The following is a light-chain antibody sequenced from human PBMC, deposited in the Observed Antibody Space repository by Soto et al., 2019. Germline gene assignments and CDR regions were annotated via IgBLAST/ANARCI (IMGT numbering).Light chain of an antibody. Sequence: ETVLTQSPATLSLSPGERATLSCGARQSVSSNYLAWYQHKRGLAPRLLIYDASSRATGIPDRFSGSGSGTDFSLTISRLEPEDFAVYYGQHYGSSPTFGHGTRLEVK. CDR3: QHYGSSPT. V-gene: IGKV3D-20*01. J-gene: IGKJ5*01. CDR1: QSVSSNY. CDR2: DAS.